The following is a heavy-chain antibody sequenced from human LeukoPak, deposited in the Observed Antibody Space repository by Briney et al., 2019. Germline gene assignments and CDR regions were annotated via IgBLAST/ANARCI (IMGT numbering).Heavy chain of an antibody. CDR1: GFTFSSYA. J-gene: IGHJ4*02. D-gene: IGHD3-16*01. CDR3: AREGREGAPFDY. Sequence: PGRSLRLSCAASGFTFSSYAMHWVRQAPGKGLEWVAVISYDGSNKYYADSVKGRFTISRDNSKNTLYLQMNSLRAEDTAVYYCAREGREGAPFDYWGQGTLVTVSS. V-gene: IGHV3-30-3*01. CDR2: ISYDGSNK.